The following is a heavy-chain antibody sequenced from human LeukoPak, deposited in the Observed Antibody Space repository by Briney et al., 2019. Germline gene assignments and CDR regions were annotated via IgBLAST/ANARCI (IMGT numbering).Heavy chain of an antibody. CDR1: GFTFSSYA. V-gene: IGHV3-23*01. D-gene: IGHD3-10*01. J-gene: IGHJ4*02. CDR3: AKAFGVWGWYYFDY. CDR2: ISGSGGST. Sequence: EGSLRLSCAASGFTFSSYAMSWVRQAPGKGLEWVSAISGSGGSTYYADSVKGRFTISRDNSKNTLYLQMNSLRAEDTAVYYCAKAFGVWGWYYFDYWGQGTLVTVSS.